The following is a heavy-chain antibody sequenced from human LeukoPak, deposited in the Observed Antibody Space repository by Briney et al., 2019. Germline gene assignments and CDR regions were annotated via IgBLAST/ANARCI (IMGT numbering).Heavy chain of an antibody. CDR3: AAPPSIAAAGTFFDY. D-gene: IGHD6-13*01. V-gene: IGHV1-69*04. J-gene: IGHJ4*02. CDR1: GGTFSSYA. CDR2: IIPILGIA. Sequence: WASVKVSCKASGGTFSSYAISWVRQAPGQGLEWMRRIIPILGIANYAQKFQGRVTITADKSTSTAYMELSSLRSEDTAVYYCAAPPSIAAAGTFFDYWGQGTLVTVSS.